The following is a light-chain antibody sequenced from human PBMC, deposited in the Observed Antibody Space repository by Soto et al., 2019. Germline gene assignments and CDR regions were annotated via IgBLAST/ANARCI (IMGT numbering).Light chain of an antibody. CDR2: EAS. CDR1: QSIPAW. CDR3: QQYDKYPWT. Sequence: DIRMTQSLSTLSASVGDRVTNACRASQSIPAWLAWYQQKPGKAPKFLIYEASSLERGVPSRFSGSGSGTEFTLTIRSLQADDFATYYCQQYDKYPWTFGQGTKVEV. J-gene: IGKJ1*01. V-gene: IGKV1-5*03.